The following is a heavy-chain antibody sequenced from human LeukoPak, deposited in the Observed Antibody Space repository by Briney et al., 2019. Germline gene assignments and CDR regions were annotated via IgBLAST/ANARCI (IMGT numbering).Heavy chain of an antibody. V-gene: IGHV4-59*01. CDR3: ATLKTYYYDSSGYQYYYYMDA. CDR1: GGSISSYY. J-gene: IGHJ6*03. CDR2: IYYSGST. D-gene: IGHD3-22*01. Sequence: SETLSLTCTVSGGSISSYYWSWIRQPPGKGLEWIGYIYYSGSTNYNPSLKSRVTISVDTSKNQFSLKLSSVTAADTAVYYCATLKTYYYDSSGYQYYYYMDAWGKGTTVTVSS.